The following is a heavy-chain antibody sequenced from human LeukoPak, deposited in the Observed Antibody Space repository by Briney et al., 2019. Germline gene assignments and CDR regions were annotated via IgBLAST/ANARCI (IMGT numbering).Heavy chain of an antibody. J-gene: IGHJ4*02. Sequence: GGSLRLSCAASGFTFSNAWMSWVRQAPGKGLEWVGRIKSKTDGGTTDYAAPVKGRFTIPRDDSKNTLYLQMNSLKTEDTAVYYCTPSSRSHSRLQSPFDYWGQGTLVTVSS. V-gene: IGHV3-15*01. CDR2: IKSKTDGGTT. D-gene: IGHD2-2*01. CDR1: GFTFSNAW. CDR3: TPSSRSHSRLQSPFDY.